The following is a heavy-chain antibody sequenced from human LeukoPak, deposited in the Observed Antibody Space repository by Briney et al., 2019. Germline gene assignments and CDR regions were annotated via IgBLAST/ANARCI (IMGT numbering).Heavy chain of an antibody. V-gene: IGHV1-69*13. D-gene: IGHD2-21*02. CDR2: IIPIFGTT. J-gene: IGHJ4*02. CDR3: AANGYCGSDCYYYFDY. Sequence: SVKVSCKASGGTFNNYAFSWVRQAPGQGLEWMGGIIPIFGTTNYAQKFQGRDTITADESTTTAYMELSSLRSEGTAVYYCAANGYCGSDCYYYFDYWGQGTLVTVSS. CDR1: GGTFNNYA.